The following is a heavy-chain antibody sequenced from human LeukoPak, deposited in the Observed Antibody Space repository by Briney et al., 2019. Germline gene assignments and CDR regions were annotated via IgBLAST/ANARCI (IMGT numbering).Heavy chain of an antibody. V-gene: IGHV1-8*01. CDR2: MNPNSGNT. D-gene: IGHD3-10*01. Sequence: ASVKVSCKASGYTFTSYDINWVRQATGQGLEWMGWMNPNSGNTGYAQKFQGRVTMTRNTSISTAYMELSSLRSEDTDVYYCARGSVMNYYGSGSSVKVDYYYGMDVWGQGTTVTVSS. CDR3: ARGSVMNYYGSGSSVKVDYYYGMDV. CDR1: GYTFTSYD. J-gene: IGHJ6*02.